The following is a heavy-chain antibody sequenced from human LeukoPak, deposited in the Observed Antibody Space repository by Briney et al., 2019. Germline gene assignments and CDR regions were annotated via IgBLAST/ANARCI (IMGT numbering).Heavy chain of an antibody. CDR3: AIARDLGWEGICN. Sequence: PSGTLSLTCRVSGGSISSYYWSWIRQPPGKGLEWIGSIHYSGSSNYSPSLKSRVTTSVETSKNHFSLRLSSMAAADTAVYCCAIARDLGWEGICNWGRGTLVTVSS. J-gene: IGHJ4*02. V-gene: IGHV4-59*08. D-gene: IGHD6-19*01. CDR2: IHYSGSS. CDR1: GGSISSYY.